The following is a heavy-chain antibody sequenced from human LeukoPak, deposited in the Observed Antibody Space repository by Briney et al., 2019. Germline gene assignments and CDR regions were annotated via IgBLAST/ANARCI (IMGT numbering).Heavy chain of an antibody. CDR2: INHSGST. J-gene: IGHJ4*02. CDR1: GGSFSGYY. D-gene: IGHD2-21*02. V-gene: IGHV4-34*01. Sequence: SETLSLTCAVYGGSFSGYYWSWIRQPPGKGLEWIGEINHSGSTNYNPSLKSRVTISVDTSKNQFSLKLSSVTAADTAVYYCARGLYCGGDCYTRLFDYWGQGTLVTVSS. CDR3: ARGLYCGGDCYTRLFDY.